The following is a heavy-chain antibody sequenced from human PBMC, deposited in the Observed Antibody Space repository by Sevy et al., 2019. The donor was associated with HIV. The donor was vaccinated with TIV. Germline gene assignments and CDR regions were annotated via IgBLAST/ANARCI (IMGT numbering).Heavy chain of an antibody. Sequence: GGSLRLSCAASGFTFSSYAMSWVRQAPGKGLEWVSVISGSGGSTYYADSVKGRFTISRDNSKNTLYLQMNSLRAEDTAVYYCAKDLFGPRIAAVGTWGQGTLVTVSS. CDR1: GFTFSSYA. CDR3: AKDLFGPRIAAVGT. D-gene: IGHD6-13*01. V-gene: IGHV3-23*01. J-gene: IGHJ5*02. CDR2: ISGSGGST.